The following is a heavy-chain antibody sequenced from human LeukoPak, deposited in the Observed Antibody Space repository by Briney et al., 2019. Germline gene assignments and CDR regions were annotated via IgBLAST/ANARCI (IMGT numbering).Heavy chain of an antibody. CDR1: DGSISSRSYY. J-gene: IGHJ3*02. CDR3: AREKSSWSGLDAFDI. D-gene: IGHD6-13*01. Sequence: SETLSLTCSVSDGSISSRSYYWGWIRQPPGKGLEWIGSIYYSGSTYYNPSLKSRVTISVDTSKNQFSLKLSSVTASDTAVYYCAREKSSWSGLDAFDIWGQGTMVTVSS. V-gene: IGHV4-39*07. CDR2: IYYSGST.